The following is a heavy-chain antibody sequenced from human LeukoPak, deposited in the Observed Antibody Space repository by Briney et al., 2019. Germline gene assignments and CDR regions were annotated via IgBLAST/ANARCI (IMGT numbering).Heavy chain of an antibody. J-gene: IGHJ4*02. Sequence: ASVKVSCKASGYTFTSYGISWVRQAPGQGLEWMGWISAYNGNTNYAQKFQGRVTITTDSSTSTAYKERRSLRSYDTAVYYCARSPEYSSSEGDYWGQGTLVTVSS. CDR1: GYTFTSYG. D-gene: IGHD6-6*01. CDR3: ARSPEYSSSEGDY. V-gene: IGHV1-18*04. CDR2: ISAYNGNT.